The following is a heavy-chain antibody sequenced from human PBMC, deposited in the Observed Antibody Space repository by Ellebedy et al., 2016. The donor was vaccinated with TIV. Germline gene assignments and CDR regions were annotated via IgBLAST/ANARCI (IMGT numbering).Heavy chain of an antibody. J-gene: IGHJ5*02. V-gene: IGHV4-4*07. CDR1: GGSISNDY. Sequence: MPSEPLSLTCTVSGGSISNDYWSWIRQPAGKGLEWIGRIYTSGSTNYNPSLKSRVTMSVDTSKNQFSLKLSSVTAANTAVYYCARTVVAANNWFDPWGQGTLVTVSS. CDR3: ARTVVAANNWFDP. D-gene: IGHD2-15*01. CDR2: IYTSGST.